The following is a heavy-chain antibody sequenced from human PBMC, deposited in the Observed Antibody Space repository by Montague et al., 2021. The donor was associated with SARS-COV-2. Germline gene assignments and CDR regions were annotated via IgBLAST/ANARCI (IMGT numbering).Heavy chain of an antibody. D-gene: IGHD4/OR15-4a*01. CDR1: GGSVSNHY. V-gene: IGHV4-34*01. CDR3: AWGTLSVNMALVVLVGGPYFLDS. Sequence: SETLSLTCTVSGGSVSNHYCSWIRHPQRQGLERMGDSNKKGITNSNPSPPSRVTISVATSKNQFSLRLSSVTAADTAVYYCAWGTLSVNMALVVLVGGPYFLDSWGQGTLVTVSS. CDR2: SNKKGIT. J-gene: IGHJ4*02.